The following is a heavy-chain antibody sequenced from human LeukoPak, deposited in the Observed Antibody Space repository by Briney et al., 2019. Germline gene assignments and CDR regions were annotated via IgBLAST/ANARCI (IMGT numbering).Heavy chain of an antibody. V-gene: IGHV1-8*03. D-gene: IGHD5-18*01. CDR3: AKDPSYSSISRAFDP. Sequence: SVKVSCKASGYTFTSYDINWVRQATGQGLEWMGWMNPNSGNTGYAQKFQGRVTITRNTSISTAYMELSSLRSEDTAVYYCAKDPSYSSISRAFDPWGQGTLVTVSS. J-gene: IGHJ5*02. CDR1: GYTFTSYD. CDR2: MNPNSGNT.